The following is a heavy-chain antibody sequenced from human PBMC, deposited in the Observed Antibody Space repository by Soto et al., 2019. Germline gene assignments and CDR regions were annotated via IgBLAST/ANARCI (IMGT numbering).Heavy chain of an antibody. CDR3: ARDLYGSGSYYNAPRWFDP. CDR2: INAGNGNT. D-gene: IGHD3-10*01. V-gene: IGHV1-3*01. Sequence: ASVKVSCKASGYTFTSYAMHWVRQAPGQRLEWMGWINAGNGNTKYSQKFQGRVTITRDTSASTAYMELSSLRSEDTAVYYCARDLYGSGSYYNAPRWFDPWGQGTLVTVSS. J-gene: IGHJ5*02. CDR1: GYTFTSYA.